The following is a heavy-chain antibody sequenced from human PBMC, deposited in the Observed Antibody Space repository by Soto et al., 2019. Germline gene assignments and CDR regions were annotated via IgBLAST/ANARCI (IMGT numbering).Heavy chain of an antibody. J-gene: IGHJ3*02. Sequence: HPGGSLRLSCAASGFIVSDKYMSWVRQAPGKGLEWVSLIYSSGTTYSADSVKGKFTISRDNSKNTLSLQMNSLTAEDTAVYYCARVLRSGTSGYAFDIWGQGTMVTVSS. CDR2: IYSSGTT. CDR3: ARVLRSGTSGYAFDI. D-gene: IGHD2-2*01. V-gene: IGHV3-66*01. CDR1: GFIVSDKY.